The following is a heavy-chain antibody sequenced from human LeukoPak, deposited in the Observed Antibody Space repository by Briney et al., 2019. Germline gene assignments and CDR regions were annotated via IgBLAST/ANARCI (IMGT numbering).Heavy chain of an antibody. Sequence: SETLSLTCAVSGGSISSSNWWNWVRQPPGKGLEWIGEIYHSGSTNYNPSLKSRVTVSIDKSKNQFSLNLSSVTAADTAVYYCAREGGPQSLRGTFDPWGQGILVTVSS. V-gene: IGHV4-4*02. CDR1: GGSISSSNW. CDR3: AREGGPQSLRGTFDP. CDR2: IYHSGST. J-gene: IGHJ5*02. D-gene: IGHD1-1*01.